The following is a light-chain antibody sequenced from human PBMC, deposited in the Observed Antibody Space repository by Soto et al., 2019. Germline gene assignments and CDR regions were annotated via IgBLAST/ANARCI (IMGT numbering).Light chain of an antibody. CDR2: GAS. J-gene: IGKJ1*01. V-gene: IGKV3-15*01. CDR3: QQYSNWPRT. CDR1: QSIGTR. Sequence: EIVMTQSPPTLSVSPGERATLSCRASQSIGTRLGWYQQKPGQAPRLLIYGASARATGIAARFSGSGSGTEFTLTISSLQSEDFAVYYCQQYSNWPRTFGQGTKVEIK.